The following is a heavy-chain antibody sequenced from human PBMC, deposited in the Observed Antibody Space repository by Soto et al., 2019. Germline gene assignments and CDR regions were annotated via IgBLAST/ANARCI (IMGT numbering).Heavy chain of an antibody. CDR3: ARGAYYYDSSGSYYGRSLTYYFDY. V-gene: IGHV4-59*01. CDR1: GGPISSYY. Sequence: KPSETLSLTCTVPGGPISSYYWSWIRQPPGKGLEWIGYIYYSGSTKYNPSLKSRVTISVDTSKNQFSLKLSSVTAADPAVYYCARGAYYYDSSGSYYGRSLTYYFDYWGQGTLVTVSS. J-gene: IGHJ4*02. D-gene: IGHD3-22*01. CDR2: IYYSGST.